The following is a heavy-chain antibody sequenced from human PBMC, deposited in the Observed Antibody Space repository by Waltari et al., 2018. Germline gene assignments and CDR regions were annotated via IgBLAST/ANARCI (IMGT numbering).Heavy chain of an antibody. CDR1: GDSIRSHF. V-gene: IGHV4-59*11. D-gene: IGHD5-12*01. CDR3: ARGRGLRGGYDS. J-gene: IGHJ5*02. CDR2: MYFSGTK. Sequence: VQLQESGPGLVKPSETLSLRCNVSGDSIRSHFWSWIRQAPGKGLEWIGHMYFSGTKDYNPALQSRVAISIDTSQDHFSPNLSFGTAADTAVYYFARGRGLRGGYDSWGQGTLVTVSS.